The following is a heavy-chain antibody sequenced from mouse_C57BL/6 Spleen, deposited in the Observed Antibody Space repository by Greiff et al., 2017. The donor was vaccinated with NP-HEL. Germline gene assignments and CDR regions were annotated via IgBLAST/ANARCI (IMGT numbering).Heavy chain of an antibody. CDR1: GFSFNTYA. CDR2: IRSKSNNYAT. Sequence: EVNLVESGGGLVQPKGSLKLSCAASGFSFNTYAMNWVRQAPGKGLEWVARIRSKSNNYATYYADSVKDRFTISRDDSESMLYLQMNNLKTEDTAMYYCVRHTTTVENYAMDYWGQGTSVTVSS. V-gene: IGHV10-1*01. CDR3: VRHTTTVENYAMDY. D-gene: IGHD1-1*01. J-gene: IGHJ4*01.